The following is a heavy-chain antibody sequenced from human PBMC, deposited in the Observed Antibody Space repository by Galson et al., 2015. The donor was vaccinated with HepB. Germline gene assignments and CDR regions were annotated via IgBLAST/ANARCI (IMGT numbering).Heavy chain of an antibody. Sequence: SLRLSCAASGFTFGDYAMSWFRQAPGKGLAWVGFIRSKAYGGTTEYAASVKGRFTISRDDSKSIAYLQMNSLKTEDTAVYYCTRSGTAMVTWSGYWGQGTLVTVSS. CDR3: TRSGTAMVTWSGY. CDR2: IRSKAYGGTT. V-gene: IGHV3-49*03. CDR1: GFTFGDYA. J-gene: IGHJ4*02. D-gene: IGHD5-18*01.